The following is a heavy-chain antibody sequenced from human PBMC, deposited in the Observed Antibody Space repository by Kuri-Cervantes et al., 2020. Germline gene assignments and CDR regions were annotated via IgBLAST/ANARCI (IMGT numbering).Heavy chain of an antibody. CDR1: GYTFTGNY. D-gene: IGHD2-15*01. Sequence: ASVNDSCKASGYTFTGNYMNWVRQAPGQGLEWMGWINPNSGGTNYAQKFQGWVTMTRDTSISTAYMELSSLRSEDTSVYYCARTPFVGAATPLVHYYYYYMDVWGKGTTVTVSS. CDR3: ARTPFVGAATPLVHYYYYYMDV. V-gene: IGHV1-2*04. J-gene: IGHJ6*03. CDR2: INPNSGGT.